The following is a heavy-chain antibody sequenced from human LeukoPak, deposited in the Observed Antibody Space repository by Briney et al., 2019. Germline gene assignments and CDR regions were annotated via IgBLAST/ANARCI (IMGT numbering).Heavy chain of an antibody. CDR2: IYTRGST. J-gene: IGHJ3*02. CDR3: ARGRYCSADICSGGDAFDI. D-gene: IGHD2-15*01. Sequence: QPSETLSLTCTVSGGSINNYYWSWIRQLAGKGLEWIGRIYTRGSTNYNPSLKSRVTMSVDTSKNQFSLKLSSVTAADTAVYYCARGRYCSADICSGGDAFDIWGQGTMVSVSS. V-gene: IGHV4-4*07. CDR1: GGSINNYY.